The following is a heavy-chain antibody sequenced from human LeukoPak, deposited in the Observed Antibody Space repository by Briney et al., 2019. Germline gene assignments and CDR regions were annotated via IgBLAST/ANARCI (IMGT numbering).Heavy chain of an antibody. V-gene: IGHV4-59*11. J-gene: IGHJ5*02. CDR3: ARDRLQLQS. CDR2: IYYSGST. Sequence: SETLSLTCTVSGGSISSHYWSWIRQPPGKGLEWIGYIYYSGSTNYNPSLKSRVTISVDRSKNQFSLKLSSATAADTAVYYCARDRLQLQSWGQGTLVTVSS. D-gene: IGHD1-1*01. CDR1: GGSISSHY.